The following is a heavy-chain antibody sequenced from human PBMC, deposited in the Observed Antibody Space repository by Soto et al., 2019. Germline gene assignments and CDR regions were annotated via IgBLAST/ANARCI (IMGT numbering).Heavy chain of an antibody. Sequence: EVQVLESGGGLAQPGRSLRLSCAVSGLSFSSYAMTWARQSPGKGLEWVSSISRSGNSTYSADSVRGRFTISRDNSKNTLYLQMNSLRAEDTAVYYCAKDAKILDWLPTSYYFDFWGQGTLVTVSS. D-gene: IGHD3-9*01. CDR2: ISRSGNST. J-gene: IGHJ4*02. CDR3: AKDAKILDWLPTSYYFDF. CDR1: GLSFSSYA. V-gene: IGHV3-23*01.